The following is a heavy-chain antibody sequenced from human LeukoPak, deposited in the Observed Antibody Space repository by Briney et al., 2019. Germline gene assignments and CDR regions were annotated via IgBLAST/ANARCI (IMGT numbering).Heavy chain of an antibody. V-gene: IGHV4-59*01. J-gene: IGHJ4*02. CDR2: IYYSGST. CDR1: GGSISSYY. CDR3: ARVTSGGFDY. Sequence: SETLSLTCTVSGGSISSYYWSWIRQPPGKGLEWIGYIYYSGSTNYNPSLKSRVTISVDTSKNQFSLKLSFVTAAYTAVDYCARVTSGGFDYWGQGTLVAVSS. D-gene: IGHD3-10*01.